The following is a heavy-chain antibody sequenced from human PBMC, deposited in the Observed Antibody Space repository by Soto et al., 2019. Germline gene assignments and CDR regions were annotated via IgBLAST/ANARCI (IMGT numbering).Heavy chain of an antibody. J-gene: IGHJ6*03. Sequence: ASVKVSCKAPGYTFISYAIHWVRQAPGQRLEWMGWINVGNGNTKYSPELQGRVTITRDTSATTAYMELSSLRSEDTAVYYCATFGGDYYYYYMDVWGKGTTVTVSS. D-gene: IGHD3-3*01. CDR3: ATFGGDYYYYYMDV. CDR1: GYTFISYA. CDR2: INVGNGNT. V-gene: IGHV1-3*03.